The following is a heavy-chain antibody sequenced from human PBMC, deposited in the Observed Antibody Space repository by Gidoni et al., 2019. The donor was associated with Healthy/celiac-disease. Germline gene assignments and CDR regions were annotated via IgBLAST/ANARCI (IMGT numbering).Heavy chain of an antibody. J-gene: IGHJ6*02. V-gene: IGHV3-21*01. CDR1: GFTFSSYS. D-gene: IGHD3-10*01. CDR2: ISSSSSYI. CDR3: AREDLGITMVQGVPNRRPSGMDV. Sequence: EVQLVESGGGLVKPGGSLRLSCAASGFTFSSYSMHWVRQAPGKGLEWVSSISSSSSYIYYADSVKGRFTISRDNAKNSLYLQMNSLRAEDTAVYYCAREDLGITMVQGVPNRRPSGMDVWGQGTTVTVSS.